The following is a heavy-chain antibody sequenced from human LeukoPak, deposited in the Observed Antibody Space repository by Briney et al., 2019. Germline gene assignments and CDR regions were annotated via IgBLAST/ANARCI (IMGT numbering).Heavy chain of an antibody. CDR3: ARMSSGCPFDY. J-gene: IGHJ4*02. CDR2: ISSSSYI. Sequence: GGSLRLSCAASGFTFSSYSMNWVRQAPGKGLEWVSSISSSSYIYYADSVEGRFTISRDNAKNSLYLQMNSLRAEDTAVYYCARMSSGCPFDYWGQGTLVTVSS. V-gene: IGHV3-21*01. D-gene: IGHD6-19*01. CDR1: GFTFSSYS.